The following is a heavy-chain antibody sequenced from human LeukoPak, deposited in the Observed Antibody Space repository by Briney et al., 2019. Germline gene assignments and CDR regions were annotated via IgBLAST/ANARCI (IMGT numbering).Heavy chain of an antibody. CDR1: GFTFSSYA. CDR3: ALYLGS. J-gene: IGHJ4*02. V-gene: IGHV3-30-3*01. Sequence: GRSLRLSCAASGFTFSSYAMHWVRQAPGKGLEWVAVISYDGSNKYYADSVKGRFTISRDNSKNTLYLQMNSLRAEDTAVYYCALYLGSWGQGTPVTVSS. CDR2: ISYDGSNK.